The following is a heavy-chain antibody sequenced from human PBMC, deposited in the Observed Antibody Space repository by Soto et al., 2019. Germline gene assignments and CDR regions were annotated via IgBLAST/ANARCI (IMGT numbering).Heavy chain of an antibody. D-gene: IGHD3-3*01. Sequence: QVQVVESGGGVVQPGRSLRLSCAASGFTFSSFGMHWVRQAPGKGLEWVSLIWYDGSKKSYGDSVKGRFTISRDNSRKTVYLHMTSLRAEDTAFYYSARDASYYNLWSGYYPSRNDMDLWGQRTTVTVSS. V-gene: IGHV3-33*01. CDR3: ARDASYYNLWSGYYPSRNDMDL. CDR2: IWYDGSKK. CDR1: GFTFSSFG. J-gene: IGHJ6*02.